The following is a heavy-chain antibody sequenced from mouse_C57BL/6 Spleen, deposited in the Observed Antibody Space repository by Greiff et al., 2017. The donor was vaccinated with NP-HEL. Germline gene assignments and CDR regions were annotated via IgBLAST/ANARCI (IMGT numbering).Heavy chain of an antibody. D-gene: IGHD1-1*02. CDR3: ARLGPYGSFFDY. Sequence: QVQLQQSGPELVKPGASVKISCKASGYAFSSSWMNWVKQRPGKGLEWIGRIYPGDGDTNYNGKFKGKATLTADKSSSTAYMQLSSLTSEDSAVYFCARLGPYGSFFDYWGQGTTLTASS. CDR1: GYAFSSSW. CDR2: IYPGDGDT. J-gene: IGHJ2*01. V-gene: IGHV1-82*01.